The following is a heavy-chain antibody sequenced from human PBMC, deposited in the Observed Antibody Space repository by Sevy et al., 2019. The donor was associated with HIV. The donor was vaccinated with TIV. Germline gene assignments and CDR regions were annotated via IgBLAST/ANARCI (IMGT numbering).Heavy chain of an antibody. Sequence: GGSLRLSCAVSGFSFDSYGMTWVRQAPGKGLEWVSGISGSGTRTYYAHSVKGRFIISRDNSKNTLYLQMNSLRSEDKAIYYCAKGGWGHYDPDEIGYYFYYYNMDVWGKGTTVTVSS. CDR2: ISGSGTRT. J-gene: IGHJ6*03. CDR3: AKGGWGHYDPDEIGYYFYYYNMDV. D-gene: IGHD3-22*01. V-gene: IGHV3-23*01. CDR1: GFSFDSYG.